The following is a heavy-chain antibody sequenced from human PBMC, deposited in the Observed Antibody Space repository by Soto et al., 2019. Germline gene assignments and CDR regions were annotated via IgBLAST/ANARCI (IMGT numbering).Heavy chain of an antibody. CDR3: ARDRGNTMILEYYGMDV. CDR1: GFTFSSYA. J-gene: IGHJ6*02. D-gene: IGHD3-22*01. Sequence: QVQLVESGGGVVQPGRSLRLSCAASGFTFSSYAMHWVRQAPGKGLEWVAVISYDGSNKYYADSVKARFTISRDNSKNTLYLQMNSLRAEDTAVYYCARDRGNTMILEYYGMDVWGQGTTVTVSS. V-gene: IGHV3-30-3*01. CDR2: ISYDGSNK.